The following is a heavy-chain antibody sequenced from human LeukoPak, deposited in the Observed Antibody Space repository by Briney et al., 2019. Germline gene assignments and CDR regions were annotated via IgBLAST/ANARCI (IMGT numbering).Heavy chain of an antibody. CDR3: AKDRRELATDFYMDV. Sequence: GGSLRLSSAASGFTFDDYTMHWVRQAPGKGLEWVSLISWGGGSTYYADSVKGRFTISRDNSKNSLYLQMNSLRTEDTALYYCAKDRRELATDFYMDVWGKGTTVTVSS. J-gene: IGHJ6*03. V-gene: IGHV3-43*01. D-gene: IGHD5-24*01. CDR2: ISWGGGST. CDR1: GFTFDDYT.